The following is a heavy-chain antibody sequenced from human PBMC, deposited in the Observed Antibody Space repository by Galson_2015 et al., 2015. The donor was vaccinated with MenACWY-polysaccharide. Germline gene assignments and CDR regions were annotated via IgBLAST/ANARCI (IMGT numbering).Heavy chain of an antibody. CDR1: GGSINSSSDY. D-gene: IGHD1-26*01. CDR3: ARRSSGSYGNAFDI. V-gene: IGHV4-39*01. Sequence: ETLSLTCTVSGGSINSSSDYWGWIRRPPGEGLEWIGSIYYSGSTYYNPSLKSRVTISGDTSKNQFSLNMSSVTAADTAVYHCARRSSGSYGNAFDIWGQGTMVTVSS. CDR2: IYYSGST. J-gene: IGHJ3*02.